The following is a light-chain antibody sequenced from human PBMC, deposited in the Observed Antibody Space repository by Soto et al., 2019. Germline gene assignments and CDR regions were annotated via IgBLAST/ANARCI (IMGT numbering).Light chain of an antibody. CDR3: QQYFSTPTLT. J-gene: IGKJ4*01. V-gene: IGKV4-1*01. CDR1: QSLFYSPRKRSY. CDR2: WAS. Sequence: DIVLTQSPDSLALSLGERATINCKSSQSLFYSPRKRSYLGWFKQKQVQPPRLLIHWASSREPGVPDRFNGSNSGTNFTLTIINLQAADVAIYYCQQYFSTPTLTFGGETTVEIK.